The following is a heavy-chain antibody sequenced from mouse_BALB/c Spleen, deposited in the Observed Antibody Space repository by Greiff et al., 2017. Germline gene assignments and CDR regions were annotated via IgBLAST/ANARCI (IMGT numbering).Heavy chain of an antibody. CDR1: GFTFSNYW. V-gene: IGHV6-6*02. Sequence: EVMLVESGGGLVQPGGSMKLSCVASGFTFSNYWMNWVRQSPEKGLEWVAEIRLKSNNYATHYAESVKGRFTISRDDSKSSVYLQMNNLRAEDTGIYYCTRDGNRYDGFDYWGQGTTLTVSS. CDR2: IRLKSNNYAT. J-gene: IGHJ2*01. D-gene: IGHD2-14*01. CDR3: TRDGNRYDGFDY.